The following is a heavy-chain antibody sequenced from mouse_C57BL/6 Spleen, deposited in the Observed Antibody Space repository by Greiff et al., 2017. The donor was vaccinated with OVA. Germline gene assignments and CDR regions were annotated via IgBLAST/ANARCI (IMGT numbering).Heavy chain of an antibody. D-gene: IGHD1-1*01. CDR1: GYTFTDHT. V-gene: IGHV1-78*01. J-gene: IGHJ2*01. Sequence: VQLQQSDAELVKPGASVKISCKVSGYTFTDHTIHWMKQRPEQGLEWIGYIYPRDGSTKYNEKFKGKATLTADKSSSTAYMQLNSLTSEDSAVYFCARGATVVAKGYYFDYWGQGTTLTVSS. CDR2: IYPRDGST. CDR3: ARGATVVAKGYYFDY.